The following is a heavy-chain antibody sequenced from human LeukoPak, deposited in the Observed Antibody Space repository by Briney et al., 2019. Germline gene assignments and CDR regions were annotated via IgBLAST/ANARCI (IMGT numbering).Heavy chain of an antibody. J-gene: IGHJ6*03. CDR1: GYSFTSYW. V-gene: IGHV5-51*01. Sequence: GESLKISCKGSGYSFTSYWIGWVRQMPGKGLEWMGIIYPGDSDTRYSPSFQGPVTISADKSISTAYLQWSSLKASDTAMYYCARFSMTTVTPYYMDVWGKGTTVTVSS. CDR3: ARFSMTTVTPYYMDV. CDR2: IYPGDSDT. D-gene: IGHD4-17*01.